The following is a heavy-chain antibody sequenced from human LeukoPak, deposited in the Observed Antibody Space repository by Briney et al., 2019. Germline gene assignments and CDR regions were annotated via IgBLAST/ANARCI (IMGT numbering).Heavy chain of an antibody. J-gene: IGHJ4*02. D-gene: IGHD6-13*01. CDR3: ARGRSSWYYPFDY. CDR1: GFTFTSYW. CDR2: VNSDGSST. V-gene: IGHV3-74*01. Sequence: GGSLRLSCAASGFTFTSYWMHWVRQAPGKGLVWVSRVNSDGSSTTYADSVKGRFTISRDNAKNSLYLQMNSLRAEDTAVYYCARGRSSWYYPFDYWGQGTLVTVSS.